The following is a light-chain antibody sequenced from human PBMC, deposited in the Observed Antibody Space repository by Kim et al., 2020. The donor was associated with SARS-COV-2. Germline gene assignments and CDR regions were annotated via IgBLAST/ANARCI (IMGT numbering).Light chain of an antibody. CDR1: SSNSGNHT. CDR2: SSD. V-gene: IGLV1-44*01. J-gene: IGLJ3*02. CDR3: AAWDDSLNALV. Sequence: GQRITISCSGSSSNSGNHTVIWYQPLPGTAPTLLIYSSDQRPSGVPDRFSGSKSGTSASLAISGLQSEDESDYYCAAWDDSLNALVFGGGTQLTVL.